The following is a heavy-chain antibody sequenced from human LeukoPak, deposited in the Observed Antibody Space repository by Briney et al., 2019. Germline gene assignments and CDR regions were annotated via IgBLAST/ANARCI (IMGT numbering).Heavy chain of an antibody. CDR1: GITFGTYT. Sequence: SGGSLRLSCAASGITFGTYTMHWVRQAPGKGLEWVAFISNKGTNKYYADSVKGRFTISRDNSKNTLFLDMNSPRTEDTAVYYCARVQYTSGWYGYFDCWGQGTLVTVSS. J-gene: IGHJ4*02. CDR2: ISNKGTNK. D-gene: IGHD6-19*01. CDR3: ARVQYTSGWYGYFDC. V-gene: IGHV3-30-3*01.